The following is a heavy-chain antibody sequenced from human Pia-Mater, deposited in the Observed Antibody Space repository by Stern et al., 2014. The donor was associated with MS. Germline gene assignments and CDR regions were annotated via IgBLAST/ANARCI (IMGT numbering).Heavy chain of an antibody. CDR2: IHPNSGGT. CDR1: GYTFTGHS. D-gene: IGHD2-15*01. CDR3: ARSNYCSGGSCYYYYGMDV. V-gene: IGHV1-2*06. Sequence: VQLVESGAEVKKPGASVKVSCKASGYTFTGHSMHWVRQAPGQGLEWMGRIHPNSGGTNYAQKFQGRVTMTRDTSISTAYRELSRLRSDDTAVYYCARSNYCSGGSCYYYYGMDVWGQGTTVTVSS. J-gene: IGHJ6*02.